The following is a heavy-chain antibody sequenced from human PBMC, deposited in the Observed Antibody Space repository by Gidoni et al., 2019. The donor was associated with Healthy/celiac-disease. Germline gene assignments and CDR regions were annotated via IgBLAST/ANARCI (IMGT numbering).Heavy chain of an antibody. D-gene: IGHD3-22*01. J-gene: IGHJ4*02. Sequence: QVQLVESGGGVVQPGRSLRLSCAASGFTFSRYAMHWVRQAPGKGLEWVAVISYDGSNKYYADSVKGRFTISRDNSKNTLYLQMNNLRAEDTAVYYCAREGYTMTLDYWGQGTLVTVSS. CDR2: ISYDGSNK. V-gene: IGHV3-30*04. CDR1: GFTFSRYA. CDR3: AREGYTMTLDY.